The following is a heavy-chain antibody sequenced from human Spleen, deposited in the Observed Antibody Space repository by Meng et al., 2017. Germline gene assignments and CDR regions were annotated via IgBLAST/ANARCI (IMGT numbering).Heavy chain of an antibody. CDR3: ARDNSCSSTSCYLHYYYYGMDV. J-gene: IGHJ6*02. D-gene: IGHD2-2*01. V-gene: IGHV1-18*01. Sequence: ASVKVSCKASGYTFTNYRISWVRQAPGQGLEWMGWISAYNGNTNYAQKFQGRVTMTTDTSTSTAYMELRSLRSDDTAVYYCARDNSCSSTSCYLHYYYYGMDVWGQGTTVTVSS. CDR1: GYTFTNYR. CDR2: ISAYNGNT.